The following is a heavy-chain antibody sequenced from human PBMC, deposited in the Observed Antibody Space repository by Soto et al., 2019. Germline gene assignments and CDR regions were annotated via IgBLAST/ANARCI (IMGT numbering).Heavy chain of an antibody. D-gene: IGHD5-18*01. CDR3: ARTDTAMVYFDY. J-gene: IGHJ4*02. CDR2: IYSGGST. V-gene: IGHV3-53*01. CDR1: GFTVSSNY. Sequence: PGGSLRLSCAASGFTVSSNYTSWVRQAPGKGLEWVSVIYSGGSTYYADSVKGRFTISRDNSKNTLYLQMNSLRAEDTAVYYCARTDTAMVYFDYWGQGTLVTVSS.